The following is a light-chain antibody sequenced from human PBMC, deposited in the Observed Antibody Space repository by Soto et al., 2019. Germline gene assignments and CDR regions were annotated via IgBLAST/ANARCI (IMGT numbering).Light chain of an antibody. CDR1: LSLLYSSNNKNY. V-gene: IGKV4-1*01. CDR2: WAS. J-gene: IGKJ1*01. Sequence: DIEVTQSPDSLAVSLGERATMNCRSSLSLLYSSNNKNYLAWYQQKPGQPPKLLISWASTRESGVPDRFSGSGSGTDFTLTISSLQAEDVAVYYCLQYFNIRSWTFGQGTKVEIK. CDR3: LQYFNIRSWT.